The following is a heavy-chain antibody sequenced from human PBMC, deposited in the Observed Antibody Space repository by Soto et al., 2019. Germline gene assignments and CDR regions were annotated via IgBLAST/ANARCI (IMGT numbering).Heavy chain of an antibody. Sequence: QVQLVQSGAEVKKPGSSVTVSCTASGGTFSSYTISWVRQAPGKGLEWMAGISPIFGTPIYAQKFQDRVTITADDSTMTAYMEMNRLTSEDTAVYYCARVVVGSRLSLDYWGQGTLVTISS. J-gene: IGHJ4*02. D-gene: IGHD1-26*01. CDR1: GGTFSSYT. CDR3: ARVVVGSRLSLDY. V-gene: IGHV1-69*01. CDR2: ISPIFGTP.